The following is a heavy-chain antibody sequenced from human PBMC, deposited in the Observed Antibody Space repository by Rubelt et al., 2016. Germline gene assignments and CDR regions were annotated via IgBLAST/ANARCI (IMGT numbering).Heavy chain of an antibody. CDR1: GFTFSSYA. Sequence: VQLVESGGGVVQPGRSLRLSCAASGFTFSSYAMHWVRQAPGKGLEWVAVISSDGSNKYYADSVKGRFTISRDNSKNTLYLQMNSLRAEDTAVYYCARAGWYYYDSSGYYYLDYWGQGTLVTVSS. J-gene: IGHJ4*02. CDR3: ARAGWYYYDSSGYYYLDY. CDR2: ISSDGSNK. D-gene: IGHD3-22*01. V-gene: IGHV3-30*04.